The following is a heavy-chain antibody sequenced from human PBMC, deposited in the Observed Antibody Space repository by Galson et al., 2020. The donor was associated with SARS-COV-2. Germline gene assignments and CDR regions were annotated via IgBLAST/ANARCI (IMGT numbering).Heavy chain of an antibody. Sequence: PSETLSLTCAVSGSPVSSGAFSWSWIRQPPGTGLEWLGYIYDSGHTYYNPSLKSRVSISVDRSKNQFSLNLSSVTAADTAVYYCARGQQTELLTPFDFWGQGTLVTVSS. CDR2: IYDSGHT. CDR3: ARGQQTELLTPFDF. V-gene: IGHV4-30-2*01. J-gene: IGHJ4*02. CDR1: GSPVSSGAFS. D-gene: IGHD1-26*01.